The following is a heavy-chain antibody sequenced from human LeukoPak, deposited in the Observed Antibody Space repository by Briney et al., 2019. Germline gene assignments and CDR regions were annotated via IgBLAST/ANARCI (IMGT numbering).Heavy chain of an antibody. CDR3: ARARGPRYFGSGYLYYFDY. CDR2: IYYSGST. V-gene: IGHV4-31*03. D-gene: IGHD3-22*01. J-gene: IGHJ4*02. Sequence: SETLSLTCTVSGVSISSGGYYWSWIRQHPGKGLEWIGYIYYSGSTYYNPSLKSRVTISVDTSKNQFSLKLSSVTAADTAVYYCARARGPRYFGSGYLYYFDYWGQGTLVTVSS. CDR1: GVSISSGGYY.